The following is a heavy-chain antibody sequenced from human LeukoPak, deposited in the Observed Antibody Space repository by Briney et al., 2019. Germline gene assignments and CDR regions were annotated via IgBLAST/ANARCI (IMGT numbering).Heavy chain of an antibody. D-gene: IGHD6-19*01. J-gene: IGHJ3*02. CDR2: IYYSGST. CDR1: GGSFSGYY. CDR3: ARDRGGSGWYGTSDAFDI. V-gene: IGHV4-31*11. Sequence: PSETLSLTCAVYGGSFSGYYWSWIRQHPGKGLEWIGYIYYSGSTYYNPSLKSRVTISVDTSKNQFPLKLSSVTAADTAVYYCARDRGGSGWYGTSDAFDIWGQGTMVTVSS.